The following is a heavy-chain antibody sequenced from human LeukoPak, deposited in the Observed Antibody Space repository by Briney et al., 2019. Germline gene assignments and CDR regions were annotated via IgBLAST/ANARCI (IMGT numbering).Heavy chain of an antibody. V-gene: IGHV4-34*01. CDR2: INHSGST. D-gene: IGHD5-18*01. CDR3: ARGLGGYSYGHSFDY. CDR1: GGSISSYY. J-gene: IGHJ4*02. Sequence: SETLSLTCTVSGGSISSYYWSWIRQPPGKGLEWIGEINHSGSTNYNPSLKSRVTISVDTSKNQFSLKLSSVTAADTAVYYCARGLGGYSYGHSFDYWGQGTLVTVSS.